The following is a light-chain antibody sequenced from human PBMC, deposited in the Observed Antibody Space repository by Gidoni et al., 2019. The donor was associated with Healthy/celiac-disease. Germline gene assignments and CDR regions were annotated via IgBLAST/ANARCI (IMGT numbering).Light chain of an antibody. CDR2: GKN. CDR3: NSRDSSGNHEV. CDR1: SLRSYY. J-gene: IGLJ2*01. V-gene: IGLV3-19*01. Sequence: SSELTQDPAVSVALGQTVRITCQGVSLRSYYASWYQQKPGQAPVLVIYGKNNRHAGIPDRFSGSSSGNTASLTITGAQAEDEADYYCNSRDSSGNHEVFGGGTKLTVL.